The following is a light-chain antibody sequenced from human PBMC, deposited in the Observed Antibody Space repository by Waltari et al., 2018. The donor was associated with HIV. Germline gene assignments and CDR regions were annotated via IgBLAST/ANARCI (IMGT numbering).Light chain of an antibody. CDR1: QDISTW. V-gene: IGKV1-12*01. Sequence: DIQMTQSPSSVSASVGDRVTITCRASQDISTWLAWYQQKPGKAPKLLIYGAANLHSGVPSRFSGSASGTDFTLTIGGLQPEDVATYYCQQASSFPWTFGQGTKVEVK. CDR2: GAA. CDR3: QQASSFPWT. J-gene: IGKJ1*01.